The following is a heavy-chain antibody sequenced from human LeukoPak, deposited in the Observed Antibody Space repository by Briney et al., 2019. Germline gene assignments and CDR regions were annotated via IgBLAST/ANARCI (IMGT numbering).Heavy chain of an antibody. CDR1: GGSFSSYY. CDR3: APYCSSTSCLNWFDP. V-gene: IGHV4-34*03. J-gene: IGHJ5*02. Sequence: SETLSLTCAVYGGSFSSYYWSWIRQPPGKGLEWIGEINHSGSTNYNPSLKSRVTISVDTSKNQFSLKLSSVTAADTAVYYCAPYCSSTSCLNWFDPWGQGTLVTVSS. D-gene: IGHD2-2*01. CDR2: INHSGST.